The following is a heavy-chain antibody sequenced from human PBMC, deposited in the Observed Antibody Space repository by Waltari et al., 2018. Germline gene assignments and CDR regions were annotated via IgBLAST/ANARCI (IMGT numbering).Heavy chain of an antibody. V-gene: IGHV4-38-2*02. CDR2: IYHSGRT. Sequence: QVQLQESGPGLVKPSETLSLTCAVSGSSISSGYYWGRLRQPPGKGLEWIGSIYHSGRTYYNPSLKSRVTISVDTSKNQFSLKLSSVTAADTAVYYCARDHRGYNWFDPWGQGTLVTVSS. CDR3: ARDHRGYNWFDP. J-gene: IGHJ5*02. CDR1: GSSISSGYY. D-gene: IGHD3-10*01.